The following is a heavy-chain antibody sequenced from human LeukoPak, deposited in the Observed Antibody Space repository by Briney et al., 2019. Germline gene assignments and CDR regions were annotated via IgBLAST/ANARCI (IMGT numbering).Heavy chain of an antibody. V-gene: IGHV4-61*01. CDR3: ARATSGWSGPPFDY. CDR2: IYHSGST. CDR1: GGSISSSSYY. D-gene: IGHD6-19*01. J-gene: IGHJ4*02. Sequence: PSETLSLTCTVSGGSISSSSYYWSWIRLPPGKGLEWIGYIYHSGSTDYNPSLKSRVTISVDTSKSQFSLKLSSVTAADTAVYYCARATSGWSGPPFDYWGQGTLVTVSS.